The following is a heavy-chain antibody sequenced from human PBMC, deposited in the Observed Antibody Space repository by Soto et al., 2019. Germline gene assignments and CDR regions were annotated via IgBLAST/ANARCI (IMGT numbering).Heavy chain of an antibody. J-gene: IGHJ6*02. Sequence: AGGALRLSWAASGCTFSSYSMNWGRQAPGKGLEWVSSISSSSSYIYYADSVKGRFTISRDNAKNSLYLQMNSLRAEDTAVYYCASWSCYDLYYSYYVLDFSSQGTTDIVSS. CDR1: GCTFSSYS. D-gene: IGHD5-12*01. CDR3: ASWSCYDLYYSYYVLDF. CDR2: ISSSSSYI. V-gene: IGHV3-21*01.